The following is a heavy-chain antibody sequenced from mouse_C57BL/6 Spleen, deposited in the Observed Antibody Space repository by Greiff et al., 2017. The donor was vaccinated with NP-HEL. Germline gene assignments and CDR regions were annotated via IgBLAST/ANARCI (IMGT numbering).Heavy chain of an antibody. CDR1: GYTFTSYW. CDR2: IDPSDSYT. CDR3: ARRYYSNYGGAMDY. D-gene: IGHD2-5*01. Sequence: VQLQQSGAELVMPGASVKLSCKASGYTFTSYWMHWVKQRPGQGLEWIGEIDPSDSYTNYNQKFKGKSTLTVDKSSSTAYMQLSRLTSEDSAVYYCARRYYSNYGGAMDYWGQGTSVTVSS. V-gene: IGHV1-69*01. J-gene: IGHJ4*01.